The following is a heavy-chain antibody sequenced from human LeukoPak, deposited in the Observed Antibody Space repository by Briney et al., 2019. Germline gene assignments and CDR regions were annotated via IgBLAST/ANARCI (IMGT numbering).Heavy chain of an antibody. J-gene: IGHJ3*02. CDR3: AGSISVAATPGGAFDI. CDR2: IYHSGST. Sequence: SGTLSLTCAVSGGSISSSNWWSWVRQPPGKGLEWIGEIYHSGSTNYNPSLKSRVTISVDKSKNQFSLKLSSVTAADTAVYYCAGSISVAATPGGAFDIWGQGTMVTVSS. V-gene: IGHV4-4*02. CDR1: GGSISSSNW. D-gene: IGHD2-15*01.